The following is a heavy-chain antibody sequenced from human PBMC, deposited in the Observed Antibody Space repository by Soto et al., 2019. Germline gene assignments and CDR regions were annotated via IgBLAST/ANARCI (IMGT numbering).Heavy chain of an antibody. J-gene: IGHJ6*02. CDR1: GFTFSSYA. Sequence: EVQLLESGGGLVQPGGSLRLSCAASGFTFSSYAMSWVRQAPGKGLEWVSAISGSGGSTYYADSVKGRFTISRDNSKNTLYLQRNSRRAEDTAVYYCAKPPNYDILTGLRAYYYYYGMDVWGQGTTVTVSS. D-gene: IGHD3-9*01. CDR3: AKPPNYDILTGLRAYYYYYGMDV. V-gene: IGHV3-23*01. CDR2: ISGSGGST.